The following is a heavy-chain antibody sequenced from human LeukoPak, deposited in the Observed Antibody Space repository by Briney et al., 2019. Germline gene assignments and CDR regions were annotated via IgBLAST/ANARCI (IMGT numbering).Heavy chain of an antibody. CDR1: GFTFSDHY. Sequence: GGSLRLSCAASGFTFSDHYMSWIRQAPGKGLEWVSYIVSRGSTAYYADSVKGRFTISRDNARKSLYLQMNSLKTEDTAVYYCTTDWAVVTPPSDYWGQGTLVTVSS. V-gene: IGHV3-11*01. D-gene: IGHD4-23*01. CDR2: IVSRGSTA. J-gene: IGHJ4*02. CDR3: TTDWAVVTPPSDY.